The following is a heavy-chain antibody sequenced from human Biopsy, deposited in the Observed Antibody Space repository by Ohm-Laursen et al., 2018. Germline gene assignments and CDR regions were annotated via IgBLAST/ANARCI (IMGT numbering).Heavy chain of an antibody. V-gene: IGHV4-39*01. CDR3: ARHDGNGPFALDS. J-gene: IGHJ4*02. CDR1: GGSISRGSNY. Sequence: SETLSLTCAVSGGSISRGSNYWAWIRQPPGKGLEWIGSVYHSGTTYYSPSLKSRVTISVDTSKNQLSLKVTSVTAADTAAYYCARHDGNGPFALDSWGQGTLVTVSS. CDR2: VYHSGTT. D-gene: IGHD5-24*01.